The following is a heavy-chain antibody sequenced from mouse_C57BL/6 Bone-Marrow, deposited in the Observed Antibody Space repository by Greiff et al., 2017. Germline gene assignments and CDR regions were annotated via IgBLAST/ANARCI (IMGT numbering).Heavy chain of an antibody. J-gene: IGHJ4*01. CDR2: IYPGGGYT. CDR3: ARGRIYYGYDHAMDY. Sequence: VQLQQPGAELVRPGTSVKMSCKASGYTFTNYWIGWAKQRPGHGLEWIGDIYPGGGYTNYNEKFKGKATLTADKSSSPAYMQFSSLTSEDSAIYYCARGRIYYGYDHAMDYWGQGTSVTVSS. V-gene: IGHV1-63*01. D-gene: IGHD2-2*01. CDR1: GYTFTNYW.